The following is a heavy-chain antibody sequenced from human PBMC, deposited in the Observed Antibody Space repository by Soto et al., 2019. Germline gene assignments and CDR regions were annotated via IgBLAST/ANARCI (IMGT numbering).Heavy chain of an antibody. CDR2: IVPIFGTT. V-gene: IGHV1-69*12. D-gene: IGHD6-19*01. CDR3: ARVEAVAGLYNSHGLDV. CDR1: GGTFSNYA. J-gene: IGHJ6*02. Sequence: QVQLVQSGAEVKKPGSSVKVSCKVSGGTFSNYAIDWVRLAPGHGLEWMGGIVPIFGTTYYTQKFQGRATIIADDSTTTAYLEMSRLRSEDTAIYYCARVEAVAGLYNSHGLDVWGQGTAVTVSS.